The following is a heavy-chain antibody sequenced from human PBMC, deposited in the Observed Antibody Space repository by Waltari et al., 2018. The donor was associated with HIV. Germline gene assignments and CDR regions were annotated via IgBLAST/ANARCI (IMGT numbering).Heavy chain of an antibody. Sequence: QVQLQQWGAGLLKPSETLSLTCAVYGGSFSGYYWSWIRQPPGKGLEWIGEINHSGSTNYNPSLKSRVTISVDTSKNQFSLKLSSVTAADTAVYYCARGEDGSPVVTSHYFDYWGQGTLVTVSS. CDR2: INHSGST. J-gene: IGHJ4*02. V-gene: IGHV4-34*01. D-gene: IGHD2-15*01. CDR1: GGSFSGYY. CDR3: ARGEDGSPVVTSHYFDY.